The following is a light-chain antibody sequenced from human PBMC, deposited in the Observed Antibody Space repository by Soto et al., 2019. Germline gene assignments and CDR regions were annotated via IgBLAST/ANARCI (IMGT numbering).Light chain of an antibody. CDR3: QHYGTSLWT. CDR1: QSVSSSF. V-gene: IGKV3-20*01. J-gene: IGKJ1*01. Sequence: EIMLTQSPGTLSLSPGERATLSCRASQSVSSSFSAWYQQKPGQAPRPLLYGASIRATGIPDRFSGSWSGTDFTLTISRLEPEDFAMYLCQHYGTSLWTFGQGTKVEIK. CDR2: GAS.